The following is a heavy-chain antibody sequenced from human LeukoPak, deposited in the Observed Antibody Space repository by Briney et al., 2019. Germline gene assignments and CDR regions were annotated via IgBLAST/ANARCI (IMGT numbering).Heavy chain of an antibody. D-gene: IGHD3-10*01. V-gene: IGHV3-23*01. CDR3: AKDHRAGSGSYYNRLFDY. J-gene: IGHJ4*02. CDR2: ISGSGGST. Sequence: GGSLRLSCAASGFTFSSYAMSWVRQAPGKGLEWVSAISGSGGSTYYADSVKGRFTISRDNSKNTLYLQMNSLRAEDTAVYYCAKDHRAGSGSYYNRLFDYWGQGTLVTVSS. CDR1: GFTFSSYA.